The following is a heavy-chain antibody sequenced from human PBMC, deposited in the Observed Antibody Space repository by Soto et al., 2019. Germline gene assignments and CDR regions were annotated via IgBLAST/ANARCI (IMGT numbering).Heavy chain of an antibody. V-gene: IGHV4-34*01. Sequence: SETLSLTCAVYGGSFSGYYWSWIRQPPGKGLEWIGEINHSGSTNYNPSLKSRVTISVDTSKNQFSLKLSSVTAADTAVYYCARVGPTIFGVKQNWFDPWGQGTLVTVSS. J-gene: IGHJ5*02. CDR3: ARVGPTIFGVKQNWFDP. CDR2: INHSGST. D-gene: IGHD3-3*01. CDR1: GGSFSGYY.